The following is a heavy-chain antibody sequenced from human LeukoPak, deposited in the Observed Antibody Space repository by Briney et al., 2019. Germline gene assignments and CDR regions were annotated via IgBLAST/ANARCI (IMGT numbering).Heavy chain of an antibody. CDR3: AREIIGYCSSTSCYRSAFDI. CDR1: GYTFTSYG. Sequence: ASVKVSCKASGYTFTSYGISWVRQAPGQGLEWMGWISAYNGNTNYAQKLQGRVTMTTDTSTSTAYMELSSLRSEDTAVYYCAREIIGYCSSTSCYRSAFDIWGQGTMVTVSS. CDR2: ISAYNGNT. V-gene: IGHV1-18*01. J-gene: IGHJ3*02. D-gene: IGHD2-2*02.